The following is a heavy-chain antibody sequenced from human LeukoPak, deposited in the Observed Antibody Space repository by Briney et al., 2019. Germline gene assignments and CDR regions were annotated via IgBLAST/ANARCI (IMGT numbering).Heavy chain of an antibody. CDR2: IYYTGIT. CDR3: ARDRRITMIVVVSHFDL. Sequence: SETLSLTCTVSGVSIRTADHYWTWLRQSPGKGLEWLGYIYYTGITFYNPSLESRIALSLDTSKNQFSLKLSSVTGADTAVYYCARDRRITMIVVVSHFDLWGRGTLVTVSS. V-gene: IGHV4-30-4*01. D-gene: IGHD3-22*01. J-gene: IGHJ2*01. CDR1: GVSIRTADHY.